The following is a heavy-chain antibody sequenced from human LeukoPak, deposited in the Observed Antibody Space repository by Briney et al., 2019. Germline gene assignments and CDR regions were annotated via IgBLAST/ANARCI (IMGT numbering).Heavy chain of an antibody. CDR1: GYTFTDYY. D-gene: IGHD3-3*01. V-gene: IGHV1-2*02. Sequence: APVKVSCKASGYTFTDYYMHWVRQAPGQGLEWMGWINPNSGGKNYAQKFQGRVTMTRDTSISTAYMELSRLRSDDTAVYYCARAKFDDFYYMDVWGKGTTVTVSS. CDR3: ARAKFDDFYYMDV. J-gene: IGHJ6*03. CDR2: INPNSGGK.